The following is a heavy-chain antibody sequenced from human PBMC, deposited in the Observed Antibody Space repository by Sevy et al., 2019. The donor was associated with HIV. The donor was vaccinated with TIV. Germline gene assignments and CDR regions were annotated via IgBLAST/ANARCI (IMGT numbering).Heavy chain of an antibody. Sequence: SETLSLTCTVSGGSISSYYWSWIRQPAGKGLEWIGRIYTSGSTNYNPSLKSQVTMSVDTSKNQFSLKLSSVTAADTAVYYCAGQDSSGYYYAVDYWGQGTLVTVSS. CDR3: AGQDSSGYYYAVDY. CDR2: IYTSGST. D-gene: IGHD3-22*01. J-gene: IGHJ4*02. V-gene: IGHV4-4*07. CDR1: GGSISSYY.